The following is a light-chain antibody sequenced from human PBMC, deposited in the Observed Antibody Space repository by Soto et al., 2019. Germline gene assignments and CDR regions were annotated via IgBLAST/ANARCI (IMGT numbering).Light chain of an antibody. Sequence: QAVVTQPPSASGTPGQRVTISCSGSTSNIGSNTVNWYQQLPGTAPKLLIYSNNQRPSGVPDRFSGSKSGTSASLAISGLQSEDEADYYCASYTSSSTSVIFGRGTKLTVL. CDR3: ASYTSSSTSVI. CDR1: TSNIGSNT. CDR2: SNN. J-gene: IGLJ2*01. V-gene: IGLV1-44*01.